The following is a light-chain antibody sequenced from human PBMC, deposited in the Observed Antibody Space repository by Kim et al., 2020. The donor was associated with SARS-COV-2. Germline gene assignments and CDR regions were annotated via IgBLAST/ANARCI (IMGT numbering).Light chain of an antibody. CDR1: QSIDTY. V-gene: IGKV3-11*01. Sequence: PGERATLSCRASQSIDTYLAWYQQRPGQAPRLLVYDASNRATGVPDRFSGSGSGTDFTLTINSLEPEDFSIYYCQQRNSWPPAVTFGGGTKVDIK. CDR2: DAS. CDR3: QQRNSWPPAVT. J-gene: IGKJ4*01.